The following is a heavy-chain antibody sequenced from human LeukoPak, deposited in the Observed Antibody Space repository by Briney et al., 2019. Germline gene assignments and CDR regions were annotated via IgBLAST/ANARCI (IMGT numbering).Heavy chain of an antibody. V-gene: IGHV3-7*01. CDR3: ATISAQTFDI. D-gene: IGHD5-24*01. J-gene: IGHJ3*02. Sequence: GGSLRLSCVGSGFSFRSHWVNWVRQSPGKGLEWVANIKPDGSDKYCVDSARGRFTASRDNAKNSAFLQMNSLRAEDTAIYYCATISAQTFDIWGQGTLVSVSS. CDR1: GFSFRSHW. CDR2: IKPDGSDK.